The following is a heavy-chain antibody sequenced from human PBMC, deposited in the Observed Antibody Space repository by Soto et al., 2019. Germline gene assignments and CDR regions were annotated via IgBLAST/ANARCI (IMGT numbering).Heavy chain of an antibody. J-gene: IGHJ4*02. CDR2: LSDSGGSI. CDR1: GFTFSRHA. V-gene: IGHV3-23*01. CDR3: AKVSSSWYAGFFDL. D-gene: IGHD6-13*01. Sequence: EVQLLESGAGLVQPGGSLRLSCTASGFTFSRHAMTWVRQAPGKGLEWVSGLSDSGGSIYYADSVKGRFTISRDNSMNTLYLQMNTLRAEDTAIYYCAKVSSSWYAGFFDLWGQGTLVTVSS.